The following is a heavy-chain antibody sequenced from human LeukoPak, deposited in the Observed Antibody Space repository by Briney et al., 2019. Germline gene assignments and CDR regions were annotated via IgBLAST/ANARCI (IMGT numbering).Heavy chain of an antibody. CDR3: AGGTGGTALKNGMDV. D-gene: IGHD1-26*01. V-gene: IGHV4-34*01. CDR1: GGSFSGYY. CDR2: INHSGST. J-gene: IGHJ6*02. Sequence: SETLSLTCAVYGGSFSGYYWSWIRQPPGKGLEWIGEINHSGSTNYNPSLKSRVTISVDTSKNQFSLKLSSVTAADTAVYYCAGGTGGTALKNGMDVWGQGTTVTVSS.